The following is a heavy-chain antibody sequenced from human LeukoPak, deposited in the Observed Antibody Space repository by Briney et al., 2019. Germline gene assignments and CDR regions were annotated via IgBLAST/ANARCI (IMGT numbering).Heavy chain of an antibody. V-gene: IGHV1-69*04. J-gene: IGHJ5*02. CDR1: GGTFSSYA. D-gene: IGHD3-10*01. CDR3: ARSTVRGVLRGELAPNWFDP. CDR2: IIPILGIA. Sequence: SVKVSCKASGGTFSSYAISWVRQAPGQGLEWMGRIIPILGIANYAQKFQGRVTTTADKSTSTAYMELSSLRSEDTAVYYCARSTVRGVLRGELAPNWFDPWGQGTLVTVSS.